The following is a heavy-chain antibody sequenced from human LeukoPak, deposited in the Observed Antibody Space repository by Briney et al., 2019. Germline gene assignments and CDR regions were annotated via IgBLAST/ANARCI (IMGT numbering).Heavy chain of an antibody. CDR3: ARHPLVAVTAMGLFDAFDI. V-gene: IGHV4-39*01. Sequence: SETLSLTCTVSGGSISSSSYYWGWIRQPPGKGLEWIGSIYYSGSTYYNPSLKSRVTIAVDTSKNQFSLKLRSVTAADTAVYYRARHPLVAVTAMGLFDAFDIWGQGTMVTVSS. CDR1: GGSISSSSYY. CDR2: IYYSGST. J-gene: IGHJ3*02. D-gene: IGHD2-21*02.